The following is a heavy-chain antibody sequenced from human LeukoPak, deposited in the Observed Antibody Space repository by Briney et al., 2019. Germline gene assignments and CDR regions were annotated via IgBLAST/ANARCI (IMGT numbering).Heavy chain of an antibody. Sequence: PGGSLRLSCEASGFTFSAYAMTWVRQAPGKGLEWVSSIGSDGKTHYSESVKGRFAISRDNSKSMLFLQLNSLRAEDTALYYCAREALGTVAGLGGAFDIWGQGTMVTVSS. J-gene: IGHJ3*02. D-gene: IGHD6-19*01. CDR3: AREALGTVAGLGGAFDI. CDR2: IGSDGKT. CDR1: GFTFSAYA. V-gene: IGHV3-23*01.